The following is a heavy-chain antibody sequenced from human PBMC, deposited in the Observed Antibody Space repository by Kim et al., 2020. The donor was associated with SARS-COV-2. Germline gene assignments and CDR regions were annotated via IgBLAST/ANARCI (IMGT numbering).Heavy chain of an antibody. J-gene: IGHJ2*01. CDR1: GGSFSGYY. D-gene: IGHD3-9*01. CDR3: ARPPFEGPPYFDL. Sequence: SETLSLTCAVYGGSFSGYYWSWIRQPPGQGLEWMGEINHSGSTNYNPSLKSRGTISVDTSKNQFSLKLSPVTAADTAVYYCARPPFEGPPYFDLWGRGTLVTVSS. CDR2: INHSGST. V-gene: IGHV4-34*01.